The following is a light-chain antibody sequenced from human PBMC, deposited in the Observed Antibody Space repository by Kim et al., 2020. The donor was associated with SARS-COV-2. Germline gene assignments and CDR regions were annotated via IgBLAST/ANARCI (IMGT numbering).Light chain of an antibody. J-gene: IGLJ2*01. CDR3: NSRDSSGNHLV. CDR1: SLRSYY. Sequence: ALVPTVRITCQGDSLRSYYASWYQQKPGQAPVLVIYGKNNRPSGIPDRFSGSSSGNTASLTITGAQAEDEADYYCNSRDSSGNHLVFGGGTQLTVL. CDR2: GKN. V-gene: IGLV3-19*01.